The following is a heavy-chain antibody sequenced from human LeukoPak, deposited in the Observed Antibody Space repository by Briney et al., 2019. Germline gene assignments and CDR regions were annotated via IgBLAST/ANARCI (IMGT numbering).Heavy chain of an antibody. Sequence: ASVKVSCKASGYTFTDYNMHWVRPAPGQGLEWMGRINPNSGGTNYAQKFQGRVTMTRDTSISTAYMELSRLRSDDTAVYYCARESGRYYFDYWGQGTLATVSS. CDR1: GYTFTDYN. V-gene: IGHV1-2*06. D-gene: IGHD1-26*01. CDR3: ARESGRYYFDY. J-gene: IGHJ4*02. CDR2: INPNSGGT.